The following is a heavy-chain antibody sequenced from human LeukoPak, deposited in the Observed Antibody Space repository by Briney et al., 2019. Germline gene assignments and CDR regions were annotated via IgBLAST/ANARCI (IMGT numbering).Heavy chain of an antibody. V-gene: IGHV3-23*01. CDR3: ATSPDGQQLVNYYFDY. Sequence: PGGSLRLSCAASRFTFSSYAMSWVRQAPGKGLEWVSAISGSGGSTYYADSVKGRFTISRDNSKNTLYLQMNSLRAEDTAVYYCATSPDGQQLVNYYFDYWGQGTLVTVSS. CDR1: RFTFSSYA. CDR2: ISGSGGST. D-gene: IGHD6-13*01. J-gene: IGHJ4*02.